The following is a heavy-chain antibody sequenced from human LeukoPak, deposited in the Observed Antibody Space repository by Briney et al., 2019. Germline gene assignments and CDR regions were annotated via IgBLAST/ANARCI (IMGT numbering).Heavy chain of an antibody. CDR2: IYHSGST. V-gene: IGHV4-30-2*01. CDR1: GGSISSGGYS. D-gene: IGHD6-6*01. J-gene: IGHJ3*02. Sequence: SQTLSLTCAVSGGSISSGGYSWSWIRQLPGKGLEWIGYIYHSGSTYYNPSLKSRVTISVDRSKNQFSLKLSSVTAADTAVYYCARTSIAARRANAFDIWGQGTMVTVSS. CDR3: ARTSIAARRANAFDI.